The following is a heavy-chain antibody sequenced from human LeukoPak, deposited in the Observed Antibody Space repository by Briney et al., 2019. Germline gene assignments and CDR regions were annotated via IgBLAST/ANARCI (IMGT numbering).Heavy chain of an antibody. CDR3: ARVPGRYYYDSSGTFPPDPIDFDY. J-gene: IGHJ4*02. CDR1: GYTFTSYG. D-gene: IGHD3-22*01. Sequence: GASVKVSCKASGYTFTSYGISWVRQAPGQGLEWMGWISAYNGNTNYAQKLQGRVTMTTDTSTSTAYMELRSLRSDDTAVYYCARVPGRYYYDSSGTFPPDPIDFDYWGQGTLVTVSS. V-gene: IGHV1-18*01. CDR2: ISAYNGNT.